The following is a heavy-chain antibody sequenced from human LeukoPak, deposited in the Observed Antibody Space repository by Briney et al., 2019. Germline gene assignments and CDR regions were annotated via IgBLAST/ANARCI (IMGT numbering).Heavy chain of an antibody. CDR3: ATDSPNYYGMDV. CDR2: IYYTGTT. CDR1: GVSISGGGYY. V-gene: IGHV4-31*01. Sequence: PSETLSLTCTVSGVSISGGGYYWTWIRQHPGKGLEWIGYIYYTGTTYYNPSLKSQVTISLDTSKNQFSLKLSSVTAADTAVYYCATDSPNYYGMDVWGQGTTVTVSS. J-gene: IGHJ6*02.